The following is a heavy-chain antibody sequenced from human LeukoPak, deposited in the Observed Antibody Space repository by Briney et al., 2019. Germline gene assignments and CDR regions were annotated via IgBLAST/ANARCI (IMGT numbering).Heavy chain of an antibody. V-gene: IGHV4-61*01. Sequence: PSETLSLTCTVSGGSVSSGSYYWSWTRQPPGKGLEWIGYIYYSGSTNYNPSLKSRVTISVDTSKNQFSLKLSSVTAADTAVYYCARAGDSYGHPTDYWGQGTLVTVSS. D-gene: IGHD5-18*01. J-gene: IGHJ4*02. CDR1: GGSVSSGSYY. CDR2: IYYSGST. CDR3: ARAGDSYGHPTDY.